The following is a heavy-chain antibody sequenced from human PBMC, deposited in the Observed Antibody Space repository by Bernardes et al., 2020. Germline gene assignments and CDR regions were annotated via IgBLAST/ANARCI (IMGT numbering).Heavy chain of an antibody. CDR2: IGTAGDT. J-gene: IGHJ5*02. D-gene: IGHD3-3*01. CDR1: GFTFSSYD. V-gene: IGHV3-13*01. CDR3: ARGGVPYNWFDP. Sequence: GGSLRLSCAASGFTFSSYDMHWVRQATGKGLEWVSAIGTAGDTYYPGSVKGRFTISRENAKNSLYLQMNSLRAEDTAVYYCARGGVPYNWFDPWGQGTLVTVSS.